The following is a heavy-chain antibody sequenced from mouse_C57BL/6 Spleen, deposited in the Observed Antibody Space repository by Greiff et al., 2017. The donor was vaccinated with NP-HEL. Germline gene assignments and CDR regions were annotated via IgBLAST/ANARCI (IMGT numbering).Heavy chain of an antibody. CDR2: IYPGDGAT. CDR1: GYAFSSSW. Sequence: VQLQQSGPELVKPGASVKISCKASGYAFSSSWMNWVKQRPGKGLEWLGRIYPGDGATNYNGKFKGKATLTADKSSSTAYMQLSSLTSEDSAVYFCARSNDYDGEYAMDYWGQGTSVTVSS. J-gene: IGHJ4*01. CDR3: ARSNDYDGEYAMDY. V-gene: IGHV1-82*01. D-gene: IGHD2-4*01.